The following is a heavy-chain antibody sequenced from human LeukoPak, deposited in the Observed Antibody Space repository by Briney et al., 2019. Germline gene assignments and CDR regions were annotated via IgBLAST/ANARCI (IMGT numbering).Heavy chain of an antibody. CDR2: ISAYNVNT. J-gene: IGHJ4*02. CDR3: ARDLGVRVTTTWDY. D-gene: IGHD5-12*01. CDR1: GYTFTSYG. Sequence: ASVKVSCKASGYTFTSYGISWVRQAPGQGLEWMGWISAYNVNTNSTQKLQGRVTMTTDTSTRTAYMELRSLRSDDTAVYYCARDLGVRVTTTWDYWGQGTLVTVSS. V-gene: IGHV1-18*01.